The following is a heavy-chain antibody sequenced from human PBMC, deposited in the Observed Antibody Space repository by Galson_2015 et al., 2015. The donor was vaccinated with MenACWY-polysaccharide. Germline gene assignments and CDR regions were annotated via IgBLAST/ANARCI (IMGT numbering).Heavy chain of an antibody. CDR1: GFTFSSYS. V-gene: IGHV3-48*01. CDR3: ASLRFLEWLPLDY. CDR2: ISSSSSTI. Sequence: SLRLSCAASGFTFSSYSMNWVRQAPGKGLEWVSYISSSSSTIYYADSVKGRFTLSRDNAKNSLYLQMNSLRAEDTAVYYCASLRFLEWLPLDYWGQGTLVTVSS. D-gene: IGHD3-3*01. J-gene: IGHJ4*02.